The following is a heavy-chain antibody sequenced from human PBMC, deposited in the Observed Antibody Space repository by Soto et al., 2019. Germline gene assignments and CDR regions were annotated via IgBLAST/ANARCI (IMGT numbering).Heavy chain of an antibody. J-gene: IGHJ3*02. CDR2: LIPIFGTI. D-gene: IGHD2-21*01. Sequence: QVQLVQSGTEVRKPGSSVKVSCKASGGTFDSNAISWVRLAPGHGLEWMGGLIPIFGTINNEQKFQARVTITADESANIVYKELSSLRSEDTAIYSCAREGLTCGHGAVGGAFDIWGQGTLVTFSS. CDR1: GGTFDSNA. CDR3: AREGLTCGHGAVGGAFDI. V-gene: IGHV1-69*12.